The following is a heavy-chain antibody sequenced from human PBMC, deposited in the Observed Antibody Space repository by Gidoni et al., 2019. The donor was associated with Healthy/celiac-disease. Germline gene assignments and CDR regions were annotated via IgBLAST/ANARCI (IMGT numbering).Heavy chain of an antibody. V-gene: IGHV1-69*01. Sequence: SWVRQAPGQGLEWMGGIIPIFGTANYAQKFQGRVTITADESTSTAYLELSSLRSEDAAVYYCARVSAYYDSTFDYWGQGTLVNVSS. CDR2: IIPIFGTA. D-gene: IGHD3-22*01. J-gene: IGHJ4*02. CDR3: ARVSAYYDSTFDY.